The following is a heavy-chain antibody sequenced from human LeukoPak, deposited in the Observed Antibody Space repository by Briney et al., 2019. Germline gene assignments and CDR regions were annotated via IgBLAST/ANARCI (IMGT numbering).Heavy chain of an antibody. CDR2: ISYDGSNK. D-gene: IGHD2-2*01. V-gene: IGHV3-30-3*01. J-gene: IGHJ4*02. CDR3: ARDPTYSYCSSTSCYPDY. Sequence: GGSLRLSCAASGFTFSSYAMHWVRQAPGKGLEWVAVISYDGSNKYYADSVKGRFTISRDNSKNTLYLQMNSLRAEDTAVYYCARDPTYSYCSSTSCYPDYWGQGTLATVSS. CDR1: GFTFSSYA.